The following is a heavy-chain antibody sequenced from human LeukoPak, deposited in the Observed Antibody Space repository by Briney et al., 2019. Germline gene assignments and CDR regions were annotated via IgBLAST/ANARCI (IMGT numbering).Heavy chain of an antibody. CDR3: ARDLGYSSDY. Sequence: GGSLRLSCAASGFIVSSNFMSWVRQAPGKGLEWVSVIHNAGITYADSVKGRFTISRDSSKNTANLQMNSLRGEDTAEYYCARDLGYSSDYWGQGTLVTVSS. V-gene: IGHV3-66*01. D-gene: IGHD6-13*01. CDR2: IHNAGIT. J-gene: IGHJ4*02. CDR1: GFIVSSNF.